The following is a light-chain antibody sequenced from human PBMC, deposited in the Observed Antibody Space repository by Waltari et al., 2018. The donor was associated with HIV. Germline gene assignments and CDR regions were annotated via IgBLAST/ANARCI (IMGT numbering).Light chain of an antibody. CDR3: SSYAGSNNFV. Sequence: PALTHPPSLSVSPGHSVTITCTGSSINVGCYNYFSWYQQHPGKAPKLRTYEFTKLPAGVPDRISGSKSGNTASLTVSVLQADDEADYYCSSYAGSNNFVFGTGTKVTVL. V-gene: IGLV2-8*01. CDR2: EFT. CDR1: SINVGCYNY. J-gene: IGLJ1*01.